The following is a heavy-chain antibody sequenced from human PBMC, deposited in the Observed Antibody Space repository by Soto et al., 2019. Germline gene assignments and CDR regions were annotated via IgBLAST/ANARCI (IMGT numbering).Heavy chain of an antibody. CDR1: RFSFSSYA. D-gene: IGHD3-3*01. CDR2: ISISGSGT. CDR3: VRGPTIYPY. Sequence: EVQLLESGGGLVQPGGSLRLSCAASRFSFSSYAMSWVRQAPGKGLDWVSAISISGSGTYYADSVKGRFTISRDNSKNTMYLQIKSLRAEDTAVYYCVRGPTIYPYWGQGILV. V-gene: IGHV3-23*01. J-gene: IGHJ4*02.